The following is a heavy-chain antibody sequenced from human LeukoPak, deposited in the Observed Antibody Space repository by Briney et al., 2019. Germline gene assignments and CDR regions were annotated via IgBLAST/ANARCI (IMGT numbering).Heavy chain of an antibody. D-gene: IGHD3-10*01. J-gene: IGHJ4*02. CDR2: IYHSGST. V-gene: IGHV4-38-2*02. Sequence: PSQTLSLTCTVSAYSLSSGYYGGWIRQPQGKGLEWIGSIYHSGSTYYNPSLKSRVTISVDTSKNQFSLKLSSVTAADTAVYYCARGRLLWFGEFFDYWGQGTLVTVSS. CDR1: AYSLSSGYY. CDR3: ARGRLLWFGEFFDY.